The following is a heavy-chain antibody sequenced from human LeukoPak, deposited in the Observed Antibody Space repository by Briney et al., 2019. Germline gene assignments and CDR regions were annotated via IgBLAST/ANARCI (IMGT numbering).Heavy chain of an antibody. V-gene: IGHV3-21*01. D-gene: IGHD6-6*01. CDR3: VRYSSSSATFDI. CDR1: GFTFSSYT. J-gene: IGHJ3*02. CDR2: ITSSSSYI. Sequence: GGSLRLSCTASGFTFSSYTMNWVRQAPGKGLEWVSSITSSSSYIYYADSVKGRFTISRDNAKNSLYLQMNSLRAEDTAVYYSVRYSSSSATFDIWGQGTMVTVSA.